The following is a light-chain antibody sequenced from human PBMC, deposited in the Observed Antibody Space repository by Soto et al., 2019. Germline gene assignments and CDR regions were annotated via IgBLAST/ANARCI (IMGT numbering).Light chain of an antibody. J-gene: IGLJ2*01. V-gene: IGLV3-21*04. CDR1: NIGSKS. Sequence: SYELTQPPSVSVAPGKTAKITCWGSNIGSKSVHWYQQKPGQAPVLVIYHDSARPSGIPERFSGSNSGNTATLTISRVEAGDEADYYCHVWDSSSDPVVFGVGTKLPVL. CDR3: HVWDSSSDPVV. CDR2: HDS.